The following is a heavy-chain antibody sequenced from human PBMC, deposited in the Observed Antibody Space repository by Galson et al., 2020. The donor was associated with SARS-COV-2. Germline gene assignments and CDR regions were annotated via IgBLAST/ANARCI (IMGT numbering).Heavy chain of an antibody. V-gene: IGHV4-39*07. CDR1: GDFFSSTRYY. Sequence: SETLSLTCSVSGDFFSSTRYYWGWIRQPPGKGLAWIGSIYYTGNTYYNPSLMSRVTMSVDTSRNQFSLRLNSVTAADTAVYYCASDESGRNNFWGQGTLVTVSS. J-gene: IGHJ4*02. CDR2: IYYTGNT. D-gene: IGHD6-25*01. CDR3: ASDESGRNNF.